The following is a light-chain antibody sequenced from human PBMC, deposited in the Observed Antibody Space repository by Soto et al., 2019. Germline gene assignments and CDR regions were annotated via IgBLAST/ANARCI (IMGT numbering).Light chain of an antibody. CDR1: QSVSSY. CDR2: DAS. J-gene: IGKJ1*01. CDR3: QQRRYWPVT. Sequence: EIVLTQSPAILSMSPGERATLSCRASQSVSSYFAWYQQKPGQAPRLLIYDASNRATGVPARFSGSGSGTDFTLTISSLEPEDFAVYYCQQRRYWPVTFGQGTKVDXK. V-gene: IGKV3-11*01.